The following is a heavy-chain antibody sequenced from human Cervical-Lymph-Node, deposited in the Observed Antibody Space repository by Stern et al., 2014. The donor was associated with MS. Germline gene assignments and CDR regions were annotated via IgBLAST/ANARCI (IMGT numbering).Heavy chain of an antibody. J-gene: IGHJ5*02. CDR2: IFPVFGTP. Sequence: QVQLVQSGAEVPKPGSSVKVSCQASGGTFSKFPSSWVRQAPGQGLEWMGGIFPVFGTPTYAQEFRGRVTITADVSTSTVYMELSSLRSDDTAVYYCALSSETSDRWYSLGYDLWGQGTLVTVSS. V-gene: IGHV1-69*01. D-gene: IGHD6-13*01. CDR3: ALSSETSDRWYSLGYDL. CDR1: GGTFSKFP.